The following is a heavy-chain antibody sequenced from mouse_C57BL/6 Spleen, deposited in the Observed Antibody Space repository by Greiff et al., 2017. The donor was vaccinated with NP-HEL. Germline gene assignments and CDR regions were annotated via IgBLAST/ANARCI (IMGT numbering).Heavy chain of an antibody. V-gene: IGHV1-15*01. D-gene: IGHD2-3*01. CDR3: TRAGNGYYVPPFAY. CDR1: GYTFTDYE. J-gene: IGHJ3*01. CDR2: IDPETGGT. Sequence: VKLQQSGAELVRPGASVTLSCKASGYTFTDYEMHWVKQTPVHGLEWIGAIDPETGGTAYNQKFKGKAILTADKSSSTAYMELRSLTSEDSAVYYCTRAGNGYYVPPFAYWGQGTLVTVSA.